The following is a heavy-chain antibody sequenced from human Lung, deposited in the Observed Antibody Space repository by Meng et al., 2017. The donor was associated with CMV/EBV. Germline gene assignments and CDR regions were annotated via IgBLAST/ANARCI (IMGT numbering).Heavy chain of an antibody. D-gene: IGHD2-15*01. CDR3: AKELFLGFCSDSNCRSWFDP. V-gene: IGHV3-21*01. J-gene: IGHJ5*02. CDR2: ISSSSNNI. CDR1: GFTFGNYT. Sequence: GESLKISCAASGFTFGNYTMNWVRQAPGKGLEWVSSISSSSNNIYYADSVKGRFTISRDNAKNTLYLQMNSLRAEDTAVYYCAKELFLGFCSDSNCRSWFDPWGQGTLVTVSS.